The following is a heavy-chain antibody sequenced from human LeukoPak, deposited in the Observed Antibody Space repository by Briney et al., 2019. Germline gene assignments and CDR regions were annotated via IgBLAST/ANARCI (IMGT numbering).Heavy chain of an antibody. CDR2: IYHSGST. V-gene: IGHV4-38-2*02. D-gene: IGHD3-3*01. J-gene: IGHJ4*02. CDR1: GYSISSGYY. CDR3: ARAFGRRFLWGTYFDY. Sequence: SETLSLTCTVSGYSISSGYYWGWIRQPPGKGLEWIGSIYHSGSTYYNPSLKSRVTISVDTSKNQFSLKLSSVTAADTAVYYCARAFGRRFLWGTYFDYWGQGTLVTVSS.